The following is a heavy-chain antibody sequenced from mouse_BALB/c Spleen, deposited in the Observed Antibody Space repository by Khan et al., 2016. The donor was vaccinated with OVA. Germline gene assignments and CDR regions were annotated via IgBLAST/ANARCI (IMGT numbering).Heavy chain of an antibody. CDR2: ISFGSATI. J-gene: IGHJ1*01. V-gene: IGHV5-17*02. CDR1: GFTFSSFG. Sequence: EVELVESGGGLVQPGGSRKLSCAASGFTFSSFGMHWVRQAPEKGPEWVAYISFGSATIYYADTVKGRFTISRDNPKNTLFLQMTSLRSEDTAIYYCARSMITTWYFDVWGAGTTVTVSS. D-gene: IGHD2-4*01. CDR3: ARSMITTWYFDV.